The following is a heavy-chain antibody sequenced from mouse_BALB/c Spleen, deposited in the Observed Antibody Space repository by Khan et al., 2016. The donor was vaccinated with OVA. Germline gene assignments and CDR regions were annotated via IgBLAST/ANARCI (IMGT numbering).Heavy chain of an antibody. CDR2: IWGDGST. Sequence: QVTLKESGPGLVAPSQSLSITCTVSGFSLTSFGVNWVRQPPGKGLEWLGVIWGDGSTNYHSTLKSRLIVSKDNSKSQVFLQLISLQTDDTATYYCAKFTPDYYSMDYWGQGTSVTVSS. CDR1: GFSLTSFG. D-gene: IGHD1-1*01. J-gene: IGHJ4*01. CDR3: AKFTPDYYSMDY. V-gene: IGHV2-3*01.